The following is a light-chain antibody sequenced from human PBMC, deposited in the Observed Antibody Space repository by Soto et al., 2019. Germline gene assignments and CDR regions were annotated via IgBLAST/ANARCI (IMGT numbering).Light chain of an antibody. V-gene: IGKV1-8*01. Sequence: AIRMTQSPSSFSASTGDRVTITCRASQGISSYLAWYQQKPGKAPKFLIYAASTLQSGVPSRFSGSGSGTDFTLTISCLQSEDFATYYCQQYYSYPITFGQGTRLEIK. CDR1: QGISSY. CDR2: AAS. J-gene: IGKJ5*01. CDR3: QQYYSYPIT.